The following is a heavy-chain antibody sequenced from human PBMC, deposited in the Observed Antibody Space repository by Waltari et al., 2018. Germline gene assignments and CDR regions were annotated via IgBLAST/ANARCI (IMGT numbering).Heavy chain of an antibody. Sequence: QVQLQQWGAGLLKPSETLSLTCAVYGGSFSGYYWSWNRQPPGKGLEWIGEINHSGSTNYNPSLKSRVTISVDTSKNQFSLKLSSVTAADTAVYYCATSYYDYIWGSYGPLVWGQGTLVTVSS. CDR1: GGSFSGYY. V-gene: IGHV4-34*01. J-gene: IGHJ4*02. D-gene: IGHD3-16*01. CDR2: INHSGST. CDR3: ATSYYDYIWGSYGPLV.